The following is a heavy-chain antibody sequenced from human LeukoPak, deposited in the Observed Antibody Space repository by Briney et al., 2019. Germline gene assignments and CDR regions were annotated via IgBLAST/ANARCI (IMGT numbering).Heavy chain of an antibody. CDR2: ISGSGGST. CDR3: AKLLSGYCSRTSCLNWFDP. J-gene: IGHJ5*02. Sequence: GGSLRLSCAASGFSFSSYAMSWVRQAPGKGLDWVSHISGSGGSTYYADSVKGRFSISRDNSKNTLYLQMYTLRAEDTAVYYCAKLLSGYCSRTSCLNWFDPWGQGTLVTVSS. D-gene: IGHD2-2*01. CDR1: GFSFSSYA. V-gene: IGHV3-23*01.